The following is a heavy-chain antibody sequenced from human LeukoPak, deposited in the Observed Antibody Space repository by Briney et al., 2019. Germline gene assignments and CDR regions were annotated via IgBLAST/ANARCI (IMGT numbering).Heavy chain of an antibody. CDR3: VRDTFGASDS. V-gene: IGHV3-7*01. D-gene: IGHD4/OR15-4a*01. CDR2: IRQDGSDI. J-gene: IGHJ4*02. CDR1: GFTFSSYA. Sequence: GGSLRLSCAASGFTFSSYAMSWVRQAPGKGLEWVANIRQDGSDIYYVDSVKGRFIISRDNAKNLLYLQMNSLRADDTAVYYCVRDTFGASDSWGQGSLVSVSS.